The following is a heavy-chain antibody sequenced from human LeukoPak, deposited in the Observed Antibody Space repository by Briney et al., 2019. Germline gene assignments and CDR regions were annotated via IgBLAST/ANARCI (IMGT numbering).Heavy chain of an antibody. CDR3: ARVVKQQLVLYYYYYMDV. Sequence: SETLSLTCTVSGYSISSGYYWGWIRQPPGKGLEWIGSIYHSGSTYYNPSLKSRVTISVDTSKNQFSLKLSSVTAADTAVYYCARVVKQQLVLYYYYYMDVWGKGTTVTISS. V-gene: IGHV4-38-2*02. D-gene: IGHD6-13*01. CDR2: IYHSGST. J-gene: IGHJ6*03. CDR1: GYSISSGYY.